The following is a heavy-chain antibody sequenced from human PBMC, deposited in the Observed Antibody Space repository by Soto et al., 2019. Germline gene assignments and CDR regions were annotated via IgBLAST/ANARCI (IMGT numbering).Heavy chain of an antibody. CDR2: INPSGGST. V-gene: IGHV1-46*01. J-gene: IGHJ6*02. CDR3: ARVQPAATIRHSLKNYGMDV. CDR1: GYTFTSYY. Sequence: QVQLVQSGAEVKKPGASVKVSCKASGYTFTSYYMHWVRQAPGQGLEWMGIINPSGGSTSYAQKFQGRVTMTRDTSTSTVYMELSSLRSEDTAVYYCARVQPAATIRHSLKNYGMDVWGQGTTVTVSS. D-gene: IGHD2-2*01.